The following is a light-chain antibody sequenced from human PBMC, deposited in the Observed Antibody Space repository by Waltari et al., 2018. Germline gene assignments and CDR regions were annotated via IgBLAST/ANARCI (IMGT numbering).Light chain of an antibody. V-gene: IGKV1-8*01. CDR2: ASS. CDR1: QGVGSY. CDR3: QQNYSYPVT. J-gene: IGKJ1*01. Sequence: AIRLTQSPSSIAASEGDRVTITCRASQGVGSYLAWYQQKSGRAPKLLLYASSSLEAEVPSRFGGSGSGTDFTLTISCLQSEDFASYFCQQNYSYPVTFGQGTRV.